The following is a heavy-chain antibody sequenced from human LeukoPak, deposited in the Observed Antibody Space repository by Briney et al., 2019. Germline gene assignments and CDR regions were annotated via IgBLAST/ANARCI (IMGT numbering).Heavy chain of an antibody. D-gene: IGHD6-6*01. CDR1: GGSISSSSYY. CDR2: IYYSGST. V-gene: IGHV4-39*07. Sequence: SETLSLTCTVSGGSISSSSYYWGWIRQPPGKGLEWIGSIYYSGSTYYNPSLKSRVTISVDTSKNQFSLKLSSVTAADMAVYYCARDEGYSSSSGPYYFDYWGQGTLVTVSS. CDR3: ARDEGYSSSSGPYYFDY. J-gene: IGHJ4*02.